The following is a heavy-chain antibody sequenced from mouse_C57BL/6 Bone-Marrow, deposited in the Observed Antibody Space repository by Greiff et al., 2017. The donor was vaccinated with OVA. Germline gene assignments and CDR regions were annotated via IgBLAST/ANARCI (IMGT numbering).Heavy chain of an antibody. CDR3: ARRQLRPGYYAMDY. J-gene: IGHJ4*01. CDR2: ISNLAYSI. Sequence: EVQVVESGGGLVQPGGSLKLSCAASGFTFSDYGMAWVRQAPRKGPEWVAFISNLAYSIYYADTVTGRFTISRENAKNTLYLAMSSLRSEDTAMYYCARRQLRPGYYAMDYWGQGTSVTVSS. V-gene: IGHV5-15*01. D-gene: IGHD3-2*02. CDR1: GFTFSDYG.